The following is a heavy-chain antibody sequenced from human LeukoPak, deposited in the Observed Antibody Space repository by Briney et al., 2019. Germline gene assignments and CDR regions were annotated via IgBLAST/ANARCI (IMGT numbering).Heavy chain of an antibody. CDR1: GGTFSSYA. CDR2: IIPIFGTA. CDR3: ARSPDCSSTSCYTDYYYYMDV. D-gene: IGHD2-2*02. J-gene: IGHJ6*03. V-gene: IGHV1-69*05. Sequence: SVKVSCKASGGTFSSYAISWVRQAPGQGLEWMGGIIPIFGTANYAQKFQGRVTITTDESTSTAYMELSSLRSEDTAVYYCARSPDCSSTSCYTDYYYYMDVWGKGPRSPSP.